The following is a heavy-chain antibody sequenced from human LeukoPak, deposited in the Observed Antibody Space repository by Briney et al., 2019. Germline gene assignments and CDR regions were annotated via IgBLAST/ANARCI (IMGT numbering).Heavy chain of an antibody. CDR3: ARAVITIFGVVDYFDY. V-gene: IGHV3-48*01. D-gene: IGHD3-3*01. CDR1: GFIFSSYS. Sequence: GRSLRLSCAASGFIFSSYSMNWVRQAPGKGLEWVSYISSSSSSTVYYADSVKGRFTISRDNAKNSLYLQMNSLRAEDTAVYYCARAVITIFGVVDYFDYWGQGTLVTVSS. J-gene: IGHJ4*02. CDR2: ISSSSSSTV.